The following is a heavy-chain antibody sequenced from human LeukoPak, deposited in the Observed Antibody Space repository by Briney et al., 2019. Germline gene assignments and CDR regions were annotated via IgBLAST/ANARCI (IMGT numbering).Heavy chain of an antibody. Sequence: GGSLRLSCAASAFTFSTYSMNWVRQAPGKGLEWVSSISSSSSYIQYAESMKGRFTISRDNAKKSLYLQMNSLRAEDTAVYYCASYFPRQWLGGYFDYWGQGTLVTVSS. J-gene: IGHJ4*02. CDR3: ASYFPRQWLGGYFDY. CDR1: AFTFSTYS. V-gene: IGHV3-21*01. CDR2: ISSSSSYI. D-gene: IGHD6-19*01.